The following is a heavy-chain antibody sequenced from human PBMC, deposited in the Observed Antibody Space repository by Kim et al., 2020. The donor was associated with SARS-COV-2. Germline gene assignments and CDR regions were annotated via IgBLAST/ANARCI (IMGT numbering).Heavy chain of an antibody. Sequence: SETLSLTCTVSGGSISSGSYYWGWFRQPPGKGLEWIGNIYYSGTTDYDPSLKSRITISVDTSKNQYSLKLHSVTAADTAVYYCAKKGGSGRSFDSLGQGT. CDR2: IYYSGTT. CDR1: GGSISSGSYY. CDR3: AKKGGSGRSFDS. V-gene: IGHV4-39*01. J-gene: IGHJ4*02. D-gene: IGHD3-16*01.